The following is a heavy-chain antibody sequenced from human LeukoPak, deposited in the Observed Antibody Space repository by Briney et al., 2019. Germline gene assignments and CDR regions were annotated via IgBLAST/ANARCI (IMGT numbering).Heavy chain of an antibody. J-gene: IGHJ6*02. CDR2: ISYDGSNK. V-gene: IGHV3-30*03. D-gene: IGHD2-21*01. CDR1: GFTFSSYG. Sequence: GRSLRLSCAASGFTFSSYGMHWDRQAPGKGLVGVAVISYDGSNKYYADSVRGRFTISRDNSKNTLYLQLHSVRAEERAVYYCARNQEFIPMLGHYYYGMDVWGQRTTVTVSS. CDR3: ARNQEFIPMLGHYYYGMDV.